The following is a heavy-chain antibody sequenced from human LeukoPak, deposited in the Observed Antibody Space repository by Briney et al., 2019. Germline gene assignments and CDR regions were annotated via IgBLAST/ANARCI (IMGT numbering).Heavy chain of an antibody. CDR1: GESFSGYY. D-gene: IGHD1-26*01. V-gene: IGHV4-34*01. CDR2: INHSGST. CDR3: ASRGPSGSNYFDY. Sequence: SETLSLTCAVYGESFSGYYWSWIRQPPGKGLEWIGEINHSGSTNYNPSLKSRVTISVDTSKNQFSLKLSSVTAADTAVYYCASRGPSGSNYFDYWGQGTLVTVSS. J-gene: IGHJ4*02.